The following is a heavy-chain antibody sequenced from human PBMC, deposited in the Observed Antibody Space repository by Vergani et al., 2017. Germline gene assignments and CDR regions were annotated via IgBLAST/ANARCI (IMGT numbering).Heavy chain of an antibody. CDR3: ARDAESIGYCSGGSCLPMGY. CDR1: GFTFSSYA. V-gene: IGHV3-33*08. D-gene: IGHD2-15*01. J-gene: IGHJ4*02. Sequence: VQLLESGGGLVQPGGSLRLSCAASGFTFSSYAMSWVRQAPGKGLEWVAVIWYDGSNKYYADSVKGRFTISRDNSKNTLYLQMNSLRAEDTAVYYCARDAESIGYCSGGSCLPMGYWGQGTLVTVSS. CDR2: IWYDGSNK.